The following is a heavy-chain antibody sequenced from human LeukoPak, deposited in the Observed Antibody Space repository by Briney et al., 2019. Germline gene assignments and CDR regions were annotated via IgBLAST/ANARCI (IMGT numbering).Heavy chain of an antibody. CDR1: GYTFTSYY. Sequence: ASVKVSCKASGYTFTSYYMHWVRQAPGQGLEWMGIINPSGGSTSYAQKFQGRVTMTRDTSTSTVYVELSSLRSEDTAVYYCARDRPWFGAGDYYYGIDVWGKGTTVTVSS. D-gene: IGHD3-10*01. V-gene: IGHV1-46*01. J-gene: IGHJ6*04. CDR2: INPSGGST. CDR3: ARDRPWFGAGDYYYGIDV.